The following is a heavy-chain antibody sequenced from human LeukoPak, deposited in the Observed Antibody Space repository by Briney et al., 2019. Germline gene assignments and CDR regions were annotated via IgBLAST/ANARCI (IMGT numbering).Heavy chain of an antibody. J-gene: IGHJ4*02. CDR3: ARARGTYGSGTGEFDY. CDR1: GFTVSSNY. CDR2: IYSGGST. Sequence: GGSLRLSCAASGFTVSSNYMSWVRQAPGKGLEWVSVIYSGGSTYYADSVKGRFTISRDNSKNTLYLQMNSLRAEDAAVYYCARARGTYGSGTGEFDYWGQGTLVTVSS. D-gene: IGHD3-10*01. V-gene: IGHV3-53*01.